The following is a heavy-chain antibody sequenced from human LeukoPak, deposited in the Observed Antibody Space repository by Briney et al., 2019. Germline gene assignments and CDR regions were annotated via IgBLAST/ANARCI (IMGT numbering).Heavy chain of an antibody. V-gene: IGHV1-2*02. CDR1: GYTFTGYY. J-gene: IGHJ4*02. D-gene: IGHD2-8*01. CDR3: ASCTGGNLQWCMGDY. Sequence: ASVKVSCKASGYTFTGYYMHWVRQAPGQGLEWKGWINPNSGGTNYAQKFQGRVTMTRDTSISTAYMELSRLRSDDTAVYYCASCTGGNLQWCMGDYWGQGTLVTVSS. CDR2: INPNSGGT.